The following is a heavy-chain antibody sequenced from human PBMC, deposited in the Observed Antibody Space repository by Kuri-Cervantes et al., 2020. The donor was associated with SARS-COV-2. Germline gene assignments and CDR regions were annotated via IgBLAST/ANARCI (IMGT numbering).Heavy chain of an antibody. CDR1: GGSISSYY. D-gene: IGHD5-18*01. J-gene: IGHJ4*02. CDR3: ARGYSLIDY. V-gene: IGHV4-59*01. CDR2: IYYSGST. Sequence: SETLSLTCTVSGGSISSYYWSWIRQPPGKGLEWIGYIYYSGSTNYNPSLESRVTISVDTSKNQFSLKLSSVTAADTAVYYCARGYSLIDYWGQGTLVTVSS.